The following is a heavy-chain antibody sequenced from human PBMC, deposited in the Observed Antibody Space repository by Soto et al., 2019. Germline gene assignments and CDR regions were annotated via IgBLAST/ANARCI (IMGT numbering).Heavy chain of an antibody. V-gene: IGHV4-34*01. D-gene: IGHD6-6*01. CDR1: GGSFSSYY. J-gene: IGHJ5*02. CDR3: ARWAQQLARERRHLDP. Sequence: SETLSLTCAVSGGSFSSYYWTWIRQPPEKGLEWIGEITHRGSTNYNPSLKSRVTMSVDTSKNQFSLKVPPVTAADTAVYFCARWAQQLARERRHLDPWGQGTLVTVSS. CDR2: ITHRGST.